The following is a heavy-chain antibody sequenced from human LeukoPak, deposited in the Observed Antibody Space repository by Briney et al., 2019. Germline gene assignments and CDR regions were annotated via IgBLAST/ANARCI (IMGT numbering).Heavy chain of an antibody. D-gene: IGHD1-26*01. Sequence: PSETLSLTWTVSGGSISSSSYYWGWIRQPPGKGLEWIGSIYYSGSTYYNPSLKSRVTISVDTSKNQFSLKLSSVTAADTAVYYCARVEPIVGATIKGGWFDPWGQGTLVTVSS. CDR3: ARVEPIVGATIKGGWFDP. J-gene: IGHJ5*02. CDR2: IYYSGST. CDR1: GGSISSSSYY. V-gene: IGHV4-39*07.